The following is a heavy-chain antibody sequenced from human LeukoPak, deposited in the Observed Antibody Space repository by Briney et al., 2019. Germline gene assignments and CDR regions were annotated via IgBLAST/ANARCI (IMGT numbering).Heavy chain of an antibody. Sequence: GASVKVSCKASGYTFTSYGISWVRQAPGQGLEWMGWISAYNGNTNYAQKLQGRVTMTTDTSTSTAYMELRSLRSDDTAVYYCAREKANPRYSSGWYPSDYWGQGTLVTVSS. CDR1: GYTFTSYG. D-gene: IGHD6-19*01. CDR2: ISAYNGNT. J-gene: IGHJ4*02. CDR3: AREKANPRYSSGWYPSDY. V-gene: IGHV1-18*01.